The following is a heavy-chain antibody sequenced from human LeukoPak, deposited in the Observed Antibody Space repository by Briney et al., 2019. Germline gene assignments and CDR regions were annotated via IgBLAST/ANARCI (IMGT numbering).Heavy chain of an antibody. CDR3: AVAYYYGSGDAFDI. CDR2: ISGSGGTT. CDR1: GFTFSSYA. Sequence: GGSLRLSCAASGFTFSSYAMSWVRQAPGKGLEWVAVISGSGGTTYYADSVKGRFTISRDNSKNTVDLQMNSLRAEDTAVYYCAVAYYYGSGDAFDIWGQGTKVTVSS. D-gene: IGHD3-10*01. V-gene: IGHV3-23*01. J-gene: IGHJ3*02.